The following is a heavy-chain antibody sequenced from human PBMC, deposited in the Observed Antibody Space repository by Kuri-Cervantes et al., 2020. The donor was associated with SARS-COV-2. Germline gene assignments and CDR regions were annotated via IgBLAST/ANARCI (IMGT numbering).Heavy chain of an antibody. J-gene: IGHJ4*02. CDR3: AKELVLLRDVHGGYFDY. CDR1: GGTFDSYT. CDR2: INTAIGTA. V-gene: IGHV1-69*06. D-gene: IGHD1-1*01. Sequence: SVKVSCKASGGTFDSYTISWVRQTPGQGLEWMGGINTAIGTANYAQKFQDRVTLIADKSTSTAFMELSSLSSEGTAVFYCAKELVLLRDVHGGYFDYWGQGTLVTVSS.